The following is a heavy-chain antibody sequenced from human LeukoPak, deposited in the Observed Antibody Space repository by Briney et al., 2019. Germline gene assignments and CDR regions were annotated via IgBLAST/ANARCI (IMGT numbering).Heavy chain of an antibody. Sequence: PGGSLRLSCAASGFTFSSYWMHWVRQAPGKGLVWVSRINSDGSGTSYADSVKGRFTISRDNAKNTLYLQMNSLRAEDTAVYYCARGENTAMVTAADYWGQGTLVTVSS. J-gene: IGHJ4*02. CDR1: GFTFSSYW. V-gene: IGHV3-74*01. CDR2: INSDGSGT. CDR3: ARGENTAMVTAADY. D-gene: IGHD5-18*01.